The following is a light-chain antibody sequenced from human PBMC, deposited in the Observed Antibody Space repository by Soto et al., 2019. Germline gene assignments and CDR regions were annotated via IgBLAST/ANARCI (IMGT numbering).Light chain of an antibody. J-gene: IGLJ1*01. Sequence: QSVLTQPASVSGSPGQSITISCTGTSSDVGGYNYVSWYQQHPGKAPKLMIYEVSNRPSGVSNRFSGSKSGNTASLTISGLQAEDEADYYCSSYTSSSTRVFGTGTNVTLL. CDR2: EVS. CDR1: SSDVGGYNY. CDR3: SSYTSSSTRV. V-gene: IGLV2-14*01.